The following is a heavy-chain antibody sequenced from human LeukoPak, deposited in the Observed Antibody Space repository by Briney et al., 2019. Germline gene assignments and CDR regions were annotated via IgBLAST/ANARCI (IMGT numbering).Heavy chain of an antibody. CDR1: GFTFNIYG. CDR3: AKDRSAGRWLRGDFQH. V-gene: IGHV3-30*18. Sequence: GGSLRLSCVASGFTFNIYGMSWVRQAPGKGLEWVAVISYDGSNKYYADSVKGRFTISRDNSKNTLYLQMNSLRAEDTAVYYCAKDRSAGRWLRGDFQHWGQGTLVTVSS. D-gene: IGHD5-24*01. J-gene: IGHJ1*01. CDR2: ISYDGSNK.